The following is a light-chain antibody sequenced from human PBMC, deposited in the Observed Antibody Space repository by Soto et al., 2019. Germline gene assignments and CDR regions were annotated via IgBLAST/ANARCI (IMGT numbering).Light chain of an antibody. CDR3: CSYAGSYALL. CDR1: SSDVGDYNF. V-gene: IGLV2-11*01. J-gene: IGLJ2*01. Sequence: QSALTQPRSVSGSPGQSVTISCTGTSSDVGDYNFVSWYQQHPGKAPKLIIYDVSQRPSGVPDRFSGSKSGNTASLTISGLQAEDEAGYYCCSYAGSYALLFGGGTKLTVL. CDR2: DVS.